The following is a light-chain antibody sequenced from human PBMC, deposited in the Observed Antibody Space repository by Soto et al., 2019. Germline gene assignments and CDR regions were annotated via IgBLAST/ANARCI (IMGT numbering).Light chain of an antibody. Sequence: EIVLTQSPGTLSLSPGERANLSCRASQSVSSSYLAWYQQKPGQAPRLLIYGASSRATGIPDRFSGSGSGTDFTLTISRLEPEDFALYYCQQYGYSPITFGQGTRLEIK. J-gene: IGKJ5*01. V-gene: IGKV3-20*01. CDR1: QSVSSSY. CDR2: GAS. CDR3: QQYGYSPIT.